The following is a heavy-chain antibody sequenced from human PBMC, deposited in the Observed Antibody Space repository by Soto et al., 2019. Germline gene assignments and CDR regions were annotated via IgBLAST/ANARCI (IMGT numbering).Heavy chain of an antibody. D-gene: IGHD3-10*01. V-gene: IGHV4-59*01. J-gene: IGHJ5*02. CDR2: IYYSGST. Sequence: SDTLSLTCTVSGASISDYYWSWIRQPPGKGLEWIGYIYYSGSTNYSPSLKSRVTFSVDTSKNQFSLRLSSVTAADTAVYYCARDHNTMIRGVIITKWFDPWGQGTLVTVS. CDR1: GASISDYY. CDR3: ARDHNTMIRGVIITKWFDP.